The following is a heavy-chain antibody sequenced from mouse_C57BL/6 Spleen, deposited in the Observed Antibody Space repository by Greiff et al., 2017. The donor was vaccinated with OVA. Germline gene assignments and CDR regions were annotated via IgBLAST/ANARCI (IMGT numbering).Heavy chain of an antibody. CDR2: IYPGDGDT. Sequence: VKLVESGAELVKPGASVKISCKASGYAFSSYWMNWVKQRPGKGLEWIGQIYPGDGDTNYNGKFKGKATLTADKSSSTAYMQLSSLTSEDSAVYFCAKSRIYDGFFYYAMDYWGQGTSVTVSS. CDR1: GYAFSSYW. D-gene: IGHD2-3*01. V-gene: IGHV1-80*01. J-gene: IGHJ4*01. CDR3: AKSRIYDGFFYYAMDY.